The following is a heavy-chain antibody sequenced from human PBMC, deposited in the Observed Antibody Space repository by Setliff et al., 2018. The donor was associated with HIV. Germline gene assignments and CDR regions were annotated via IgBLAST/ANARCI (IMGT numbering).Heavy chain of an antibody. J-gene: IGHJ3*02. V-gene: IGHV1-2*06. D-gene: IGHD5-18*01. CDR3: ASGMRWDTAMGDAFDI. Sequence: ASVKVSCKASGYTFTNYYIHWVRQAPGQGLEWMGRINPNSGGTNYAQKFQGRVTMTRDTSINTAYMELSRLRSDDTAIYFCASGMRWDTAMGDAFDIWGQGTMVTVSS. CDR1: GYTFTNYY. CDR2: INPNSGGT.